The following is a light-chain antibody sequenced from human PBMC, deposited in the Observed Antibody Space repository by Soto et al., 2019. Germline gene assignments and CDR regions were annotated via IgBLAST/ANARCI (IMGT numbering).Light chain of an antibody. V-gene: IGKV1-9*01. J-gene: IGKJ4*01. CDR3: QQLNSFPS. CDR1: QGISSY. CDR2: DAS. Sequence: DIQLTQSPSFLSASVGDRVTITCRASQGISSYLAWYQQKPGKAPNLLIYDASTLQSGVPSRFSGSVSGTEFTLTISSLQPEDFATYYCQQLNSFPSFGGGTKGEIK.